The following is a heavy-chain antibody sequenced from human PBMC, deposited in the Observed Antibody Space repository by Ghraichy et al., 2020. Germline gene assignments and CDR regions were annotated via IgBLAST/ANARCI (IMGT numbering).Heavy chain of an antibody. CDR1: GGSVSSGDYY. J-gene: IGHJ4*02. CDR3: ARLRGHGDHDY. CDR2: MYYSGST. V-gene: IGHV4-61*08. Sequence: SETLSLTCTVSGGSVSSGDYYWGWIRQPPGKGLEWIAYMYYSGSTNYNPSLKSRVTISVDTSKNQFSLKLSSVTAADTAVYYCARLRGHGDHDYWGQGTLVTVSS. D-gene: IGHD4-17*01.